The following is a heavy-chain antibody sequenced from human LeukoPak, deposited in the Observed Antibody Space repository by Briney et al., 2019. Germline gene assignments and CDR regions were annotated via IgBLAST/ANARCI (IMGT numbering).Heavy chain of an antibody. D-gene: IGHD5-12*01. CDR2: IYYSGST. CDR1: GGSISSSSYY. CDR3: ARRDSGYDSVDY. Sequence: PSETLSLTCTVSGGSISSSSYYWGWIRQPPGKGLEWIGSIYYSGSTYYNPSLKSRVTISVGTSKNQFSLKLSSVTAADTAVYYCARRDSGYDSVDYWGQGTLVTVSS. V-gene: IGHV4-39*01. J-gene: IGHJ4*02.